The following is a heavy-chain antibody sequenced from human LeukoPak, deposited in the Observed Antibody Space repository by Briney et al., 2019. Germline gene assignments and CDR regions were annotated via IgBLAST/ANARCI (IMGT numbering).Heavy chain of an antibody. V-gene: IGHV4-39*01. CDR3: ARHSYGTFDY. Sequence: PSETLSLTCTVSGDSINTKNYYWGWIRQPPGKGLEWIGSIYYSGNSYYNPSLKSRVTLSIDTSKNQFSLRLSSVTAADTAVYHCARHSYGTFDYWGQGTLVTVSS. J-gene: IGHJ4*02. D-gene: IGHD5-18*01. CDR2: IYYSGNS. CDR1: GDSINTKNYY.